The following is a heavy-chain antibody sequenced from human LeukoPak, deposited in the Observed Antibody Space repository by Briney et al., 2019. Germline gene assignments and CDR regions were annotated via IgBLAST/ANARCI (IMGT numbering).Heavy chain of an antibody. CDR3: ARESGAKTYYYDSSGYYGDAFDI. J-gene: IGHJ3*02. D-gene: IGHD3-22*01. CDR1: GFTFSSFW. V-gene: IGHV3-7*01. Sequence: AGGSLRLSCAASGFTFSSFWMSWVRQAPGKGLEWVAHIKQDGSEKYYVDSVKGRFTMSRDNAKNSLYLQMNSLRAEDTAVYYCARESGAKTYYYDSSGYYGDAFDIWGQGTMVTVSS. CDR2: IKQDGSEK.